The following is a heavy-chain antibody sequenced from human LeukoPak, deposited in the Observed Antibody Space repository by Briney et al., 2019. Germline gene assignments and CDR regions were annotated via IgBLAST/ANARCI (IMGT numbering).Heavy chain of an antibody. CDR1: GGSISSYY. Sequence: PSETLSLTCTVSGGSISSYYWSWIRQPPGKGLEWIGYIYYSGSTNYNPSLKSRVTISVDTSKNQFSLKLSSVTAADTAVYYCARDQGRAAVAGKDYYYGMDVWGQGTTVTVSS. CDR3: ARDQGRAAVAGKDYYYGMDV. J-gene: IGHJ6*02. V-gene: IGHV4-59*01. CDR2: IYYSGST. D-gene: IGHD6-19*01.